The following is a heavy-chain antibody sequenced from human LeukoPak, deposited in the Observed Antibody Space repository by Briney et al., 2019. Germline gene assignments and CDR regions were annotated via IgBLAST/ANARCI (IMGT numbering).Heavy chain of an antibody. V-gene: IGHV4-39*07. J-gene: IGHJ5*02. CDR3: ARDGAPREDATMVRGVTQKGFDP. CDR2: IYYSGST. CDR1: GGSISSSSYY. Sequence: SETLSLTCTVSGGSISSSSYYWGWIRQPPGKGLEWIGSIYYSGSTYYNPSLKSRVTISVDTSKNQFSLKLSSVTAADTAVYYCARDGAPREDATMVRGVTQKGFDPWGQGTLVTVSS. D-gene: IGHD3-10*01.